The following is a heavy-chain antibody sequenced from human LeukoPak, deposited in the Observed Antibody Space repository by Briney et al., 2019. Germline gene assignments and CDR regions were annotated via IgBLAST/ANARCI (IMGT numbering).Heavy chain of an antibody. CDR3: ARGHGDFDAFDI. CDR1: GYTFTDFY. CDR2: INPNSGGT. J-gene: IGHJ3*02. Sequence: ASMKVSCKASGYTFTDFYMHWVRQAPGQGLEWMGWINPNSGGTNYAQKFQGRVTMTRDTSISTAYMELSRLRSDDTAVYYCARGHGDFDAFDIWGQGTMVTVSS. V-gene: IGHV1-2*02. D-gene: IGHD4-17*01.